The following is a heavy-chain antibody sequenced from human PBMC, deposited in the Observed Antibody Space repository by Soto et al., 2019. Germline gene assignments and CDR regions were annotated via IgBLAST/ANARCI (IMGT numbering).Heavy chain of an antibody. CDR3: AGVGGYGSGSYFVV. V-gene: IGHV4-59*01. CDR1: GGSISSYY. CDR2: IYYSGST. J-gene: IGHJ6*04. D-gene: IGHD3-10*01. Sequence: QVQLQESGPGLVKPSETLSLTCTVSGGSISSYYWSWIRQPPGKGLEWIGYIYYSGSTNYNPSLKSRVTMSVDTSKNQFSLKLSSVTAADTAVYYCAGVGGYGSGSYFVVWGKGTTVTVSS.